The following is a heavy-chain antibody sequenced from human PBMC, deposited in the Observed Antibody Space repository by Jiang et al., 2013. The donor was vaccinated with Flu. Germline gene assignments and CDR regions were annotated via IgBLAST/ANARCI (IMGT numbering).Heavy chain of an antibody. D-gene: IGHD2-15*01. CDR1: GFTFSDCY. V-gene: IGHV3-11*04. J-gene: IGHJ4*02. CDR2: ISSSGSTI. CDR3: ARVRCSGGSCFLDY. Sequence: ASGFTFSDCYMSWIRQAPGKGLEWVSYISSSGSTIYYADSVKGRFTISRDNAKNSLYLQMNSLRAEDTAVYYCARVRCSGGSCFLDYWGQGTLVTVSS.